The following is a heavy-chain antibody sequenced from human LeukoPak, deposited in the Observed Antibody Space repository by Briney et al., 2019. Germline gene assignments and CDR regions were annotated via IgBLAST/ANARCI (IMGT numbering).Heavy chain of an antibody. J-gene: IGHJ5*02. CDR2: INSDGSRT. V-gene: IGHV3-74*01. CDR1: GYSFSNYW. D-gene: IGHD2-2*01. Sequence: GGSLRLSCAASGYSFSNYWMHWVRQAPGKGLVWVSRINSDGSRTNYADSVKGRFTIPRDNAKNTLFLEMNRLGAEDSAVYYCARGLYSFSTFTLDPRGQGTLVTVSS. CDR3: ARGLYSFSTFTLDP.